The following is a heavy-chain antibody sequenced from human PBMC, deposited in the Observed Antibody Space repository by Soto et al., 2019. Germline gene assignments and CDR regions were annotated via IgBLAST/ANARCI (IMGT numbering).Heavy chain of an antibody. CDR1: GVNFRTHS. CDR2: IDGVSGTDT. CDR3: TTDDGHYYLSSAYPN. Sequence: PGGSLRLSCAVSGVNFRTHSMNWVRQAPGKGLEWLSTIDGVSGTDTFYAESVKGRFTISTDTSKNIVFLQMNRLRAEDTAVYFCTTDDGHYYLSSAYPNWGRGTLVTVSS. D-gene: IGHD3-22*01. J-gene: IGHJ1*01. V-gene: IGHV3-23*01.